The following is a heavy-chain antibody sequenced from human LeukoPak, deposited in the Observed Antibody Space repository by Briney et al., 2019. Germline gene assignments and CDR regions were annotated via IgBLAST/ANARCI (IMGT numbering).Heavy chain of an antibody. CDR1: GGTFSSYA. Sequence: SVKVSCKASGGTFSSYAISWVRQAPGQVLVWMGRIIPILGIANYAQKFQGRVTITADKSTSTAYMELSSLRSEDTAVYYCARGGDYGYYHDYWGQGTLVTVSS. CDR2: IIPILGIA. J-gene: IGHJ4*02. CDR3: ARGGDYGYYHDY. D-gene: IGHD4-17*01. V-gene: IGHV1-69*04.